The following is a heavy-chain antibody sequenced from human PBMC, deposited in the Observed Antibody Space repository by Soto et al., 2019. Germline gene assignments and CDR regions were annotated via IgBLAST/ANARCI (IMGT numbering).Heavy chain of an antibody. V-gene: IGHV3-48*01. J-gene: IGHJ4*02. D-gene: IGHD6-19*01. CDR1: GFTFSSYS. Sequence: GGSLRLSCAASGFTFSSYSMNWVRQAPGKGLEWVSYITPSSDTIYYADSVKGRFTISRDNGKNSLYLQMNSLRGEDTAVYYCARDIGSGWYYFDYWGQGNMVTVSS. CDR2: ITPSSDTI. CDR3: ARDIGSGWYYFDY.